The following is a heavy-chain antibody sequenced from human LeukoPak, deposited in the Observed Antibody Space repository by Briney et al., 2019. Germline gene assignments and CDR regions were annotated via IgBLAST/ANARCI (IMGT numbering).Heavy chain of an antibody. CDR2: INPTGGST. CDR3: ARTAARRFDY. D-gene: IGHD6-6*01. V-gene: IGHV1-46*01. Sequence: ASVKVSCKTSGYIFPSYFMHWVRQDPGQGLEWMGIINPTGGSTTYAQKFQGRVTMTRDTSTSTVYMELSSLRSDDTAVYYCARTAARRFDYWGQGTLVTVSS. J-gene: IGHJ4*02. CDR1: GYIFPSYF.